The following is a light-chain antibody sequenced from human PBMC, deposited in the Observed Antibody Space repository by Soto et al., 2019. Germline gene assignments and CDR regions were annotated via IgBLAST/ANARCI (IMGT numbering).Light chain of an antibody. V-gene: IGLV4-60*02. J-gene: IGLJ2*01. CDR1: SGDSTYI. Sequence: QSVLTQSSSASASLGSSVKLTCTLSSGDSTYIIAWHQQQPGKAPRYLMKLEGSGSYDKGSGVPDRFSGSSSGADRYLTISNLQFEDEADYYCETWDINTHVVFGGGTKLTV. CDR3: ETWDINTHVV. CDR2: LEGSGSY.